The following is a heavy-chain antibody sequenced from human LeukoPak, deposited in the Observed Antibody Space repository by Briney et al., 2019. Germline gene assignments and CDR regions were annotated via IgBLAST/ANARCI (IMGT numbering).Heavy chain of an antibody. V-gene: IGHV1-2*02. Sequence: AASVKVSCKASGYTFTGYYMHWVRQALGQGLEWMGWINPNSGGANYAQKFQGRVTMTRNTSISTAYMELSRLSSDGTAVYYCARGMLRGYSYLLAYWGQGTLVTVSS. CDR2: INPNSGGA. CDR3: ARGMLRGYSYLLAY. CDR1: GYTFTGYY. D-gene: IGHD5-18*01. J-gene: IGHJ4*02.